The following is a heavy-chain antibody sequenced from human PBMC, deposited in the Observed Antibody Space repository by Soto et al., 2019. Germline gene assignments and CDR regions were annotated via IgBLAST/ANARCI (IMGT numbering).Heavy chain of an antibody. D-gene: IGHD2-2*01. CDR3: AGSIPQVVPAAIPDYYGMDV. V-gene: IGHV5-51*01. Sequence: PGESLKISCKGSGYSFTSYWIGWVRQMPGKGLEWMGITYPGDSDTRYSPSFQGQVTISADKSISTAYLQWSSLKASDTAMYYCAGSIPQVVPAAIPDYYGMDVWGQGTTVTVSS. J-gene: IGHJ6*02. CDR1: GYSFTSYW. CDR2: TYPGDSDT.